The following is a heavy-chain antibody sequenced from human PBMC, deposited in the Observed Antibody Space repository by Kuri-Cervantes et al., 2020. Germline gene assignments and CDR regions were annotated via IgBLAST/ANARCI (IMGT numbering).Heavy chain of an antibody. Sequence: GESLKISCTASGFTFGDYAMSWVRQAPGKGLEWVSVIYSGGSTYYADSVKGRFTISRDNSKNTLYLQMNSLRAEDTAVYYCAKAGFSGYDQLPSPPPGYWGQGTLVTVSS. CDR3: AKAGFSGYDQLPSPPPGY. CDR1: GFTFGDYA. V-gene: IGHV3-66*02. D-gene: IGHD5-12*01. CDR2: IYSGGST. J-gene: IGHJ4*02.